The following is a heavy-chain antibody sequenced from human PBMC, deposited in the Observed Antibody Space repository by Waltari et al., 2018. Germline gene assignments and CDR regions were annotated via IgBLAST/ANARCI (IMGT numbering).Heavy chain of an antibody. CDR1: GFSLCSNV. CDR2: IGQSGDRT. CDR3: AKGLTRLWFIES. J-gene: IGHJ4*02. Sequence: EVQLLESGGGLVKPGGSLRLSCGASGFSLCSNVMTWVRQAPGKGLEWVSGIGQSGDRTYYADSVKGRFTISRDNSENTLYLQMNSLRAEDTAVYYCAKGLTRLWFIESWGQGTLLTVSS. V-gene: IGHV3-23*01. D-gene: IGHD3-10*01.